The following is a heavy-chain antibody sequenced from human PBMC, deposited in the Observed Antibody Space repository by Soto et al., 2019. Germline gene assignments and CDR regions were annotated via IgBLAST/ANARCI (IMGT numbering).Heavy chain of an antibody. J-gene: IGHJ6*02. Sequence: XGTLALTCAVYGGSFSGYYWSGIRQPPGKGLEWIGEINHSGSTNYNPSLKSRVTISVDTSKNQFSLKLSSVTAADTAVYYCARGKGSSWYYYYYGMDVWGQGTTVTVSS. V-gene: IGHV4-34*01. CDR2: INHSGST. CDR1: GGSFSGYY. CDR3: ARGKGSSWYYYYYGMDV. D-gene: IGHD6-13*01.